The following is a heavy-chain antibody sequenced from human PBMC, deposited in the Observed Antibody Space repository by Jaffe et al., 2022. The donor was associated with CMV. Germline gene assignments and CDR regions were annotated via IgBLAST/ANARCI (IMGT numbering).Heavy chain of an antibody. V-gene: IGHV3-33*08. D-gene: IGHD3-3*01. CDR3: ARERVARGSFDY. CDR1: GFTFSSYG. CDR2: IWYDGSNK. J-gene: IGHJ4*02. Sequence: QVQLVESGGGVVQPGRSLRLSCAASGFTFSSYGMHWVRQAPGKGLEWVAVIWYDGSNKYYADSVKGRFTISRDNSKNTLYLQMNSLRAEDTAVYYCARERVARGSFDYWGQGTLVTVSS.